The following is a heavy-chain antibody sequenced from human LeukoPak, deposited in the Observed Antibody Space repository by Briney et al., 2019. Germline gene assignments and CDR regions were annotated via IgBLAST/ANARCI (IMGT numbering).Heavy chain of an antibody. CDR3: ATSRYHYDSSGYYYPDY. V-gene: IGHV3-23*01. D-gene: IGHD3-22*01. J-gene: IGHJ4*02. CDR2: ISGSGSNK. Sequence: PGGSLRLSCAASRFTFSSYGMNWVRQAPGKGLEWVSAISGSGSNKYYADSVKGRFTISRDNSKNTLFLQMNSLRAEDTAVYYCATSRYHYDSSGYYYPDYWGQGTLVTVSS. CDR1: RFTFSSYG.